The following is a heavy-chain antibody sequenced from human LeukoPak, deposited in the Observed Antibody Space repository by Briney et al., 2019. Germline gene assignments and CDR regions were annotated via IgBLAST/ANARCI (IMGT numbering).Heavy chain of an antibody. CDR2: ISRSGGSP. V-gene: IGHV3-23*01. J-gene: IGHJ4*02. Sequence: PGGSLRLSCAASGFTFSSYAMSWVRQAPGKGLEWVSVISRSGGSPYYADSVKGRFTISRDNSKNTLYLQMNSLRAEDTAVYYCAKAPPTATTWGGIDYWGQGTLVTVSS. CDR1: GFTFSSYA. D-gene: IGHD4-17*01. CDR3: AKAPPTATTWGGIDY.